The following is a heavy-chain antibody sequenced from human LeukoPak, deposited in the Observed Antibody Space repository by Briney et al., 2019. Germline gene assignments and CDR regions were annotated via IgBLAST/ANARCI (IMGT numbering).Heavy chain of an antibody. CDR2: IYYSGST. D-gene: IGHD1-26*01. Sequence: SETLSLTCTVSGGSISSYYWSWIRQPPGKGLEWIGYIYYSGSTNYNPSLKSRVTISVDTSKNQLSLKLSSVTAADTAAYYCARAVTSGSYPGYFDYWGQGTLVTVSS. J-gene: IGHJ4*02. CDR3: ARAVTSGSYPGYFDY. V-gene: IGHV4-59*01. CDR1: GGSISSYY.